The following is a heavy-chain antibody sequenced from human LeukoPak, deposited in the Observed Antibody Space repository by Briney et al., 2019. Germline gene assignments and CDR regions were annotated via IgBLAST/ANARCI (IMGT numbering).Heavy chain of an antibody. CDR1: GFTFSSYW. Sequence: GGSLRLSCAASGFTFSSYWMSRVRQAPGKGLEWVANIKHDGSEKNYVDSVKGRFTISRDNAKNSLYLQMNSLRAEDTAVYYCARDAPNYSSTWYPSHYWGRGTLVTVSS. D-gene: IGHD6-13*01. CDR2: IKHDGSEK. CDR3: ARDAPNYSSTWYPSHY. V-gene: IGHV3-7*03. J-gene: IGHJ4*02.